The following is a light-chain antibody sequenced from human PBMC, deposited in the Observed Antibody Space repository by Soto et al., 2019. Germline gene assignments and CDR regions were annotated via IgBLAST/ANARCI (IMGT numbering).Light chain of an antibody. V-gene: IGKV1-5*03. J-gene: IGKJ1*01. CDR2: KAS. CDR1: QTISSW. CDR3: LQDINYPWT. Sequence: EIQITQSPSTLSVSVRDRFTITCRASQTISSWLAWYQHKPGKAPKLLSYKASTLKSGVPSRVSGSGSGTDFTLAISSLQPEDSATYYCLQDINYPWTFGQGTKVEI.